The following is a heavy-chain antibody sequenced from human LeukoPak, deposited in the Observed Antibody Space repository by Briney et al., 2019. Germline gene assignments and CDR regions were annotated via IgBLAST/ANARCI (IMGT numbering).Heavy chain of an antibody. CDR1: GFTFSSYS. CDR2: ISSSSTI. D-gene: IGHD1-26*01. J-gene: IGHJ4*02. V-gene: IGHV3-48*01. CDR3: ARGIVGLESGY. Sequence: GGSLRLSCAASGFTFSSYSMNWVRQAPGKGLEWVSYISSSSTIYYADSVKGRFTISRDNAKNSLYLQMNSLRAEDTAVYYCARGIVGLESGYWGQGTLVTVSS.